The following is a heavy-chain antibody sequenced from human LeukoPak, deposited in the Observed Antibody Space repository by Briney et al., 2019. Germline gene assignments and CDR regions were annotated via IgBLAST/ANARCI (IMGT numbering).Heavy chain of an antibody. CDR3: ARWVVPAAQFDF. Sequence: PSETLSLTCAVYGGFFSGYYWSWIRQPPGKGLEWIGEINHSGSTNYNPSLKSRVTITKDPSKNLFSLKLSSVTAADSAVYYCARWVVPAAQFDFWGQGTLVTVSS. J-gene: IGHJ4*02. V-gene: IGHV4-34*01. CDR2: INHSGST. D-gene: IGHD2-2*01. CDR1: GGFFSGYY.